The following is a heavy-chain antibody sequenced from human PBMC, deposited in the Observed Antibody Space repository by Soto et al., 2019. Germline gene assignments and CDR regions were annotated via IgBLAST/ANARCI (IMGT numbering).Heavy chain of an antibody. V-gene: IGHV3-48*01. CDR1: GFTFSSYS. CDR2: ISSSSSTI. D-gene: IGHD2-2*01. J-gene: IGHJ6*02. Sequence: EVQLVESGGGLVQPGGSLRLSCAASGFTFSSYSMNWVRQAPGKGLEWVSYISSSSSTIYYADSVKGRFTISRDNAKNSMYLQMNSLRAEDTAVYYCAVVPAANGHYGMDVLGQGTTVTVSS. CDR3: AVVPAANGHYGMDV.